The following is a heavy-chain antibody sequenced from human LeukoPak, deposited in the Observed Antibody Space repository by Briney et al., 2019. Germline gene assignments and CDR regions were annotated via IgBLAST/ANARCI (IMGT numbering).Heavy chain of an antibody. V-gene: IGHV3-7*03. Sequence: GGSLRLSCAASGFTFRSYWMSWVRQAPGKGLEWVANIKQDGSEKYYVDSVKGRFTISRDNAKNSLYLQMNSLRAEDTAVYYCARGHYGLDVWGQGTTVTVSS. CDR3: ARGHYGLDV. J-gene: IGHJ6*02. CDR2: IKQDGSEK. CDR1: GFTFRSYW.